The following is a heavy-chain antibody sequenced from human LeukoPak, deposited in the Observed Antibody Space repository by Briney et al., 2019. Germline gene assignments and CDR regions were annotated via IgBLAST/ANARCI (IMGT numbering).Heavy chain of an antibody. Sequence: GESLKISCKHSEYSFPNYCIGWVRQMPGKGLEWMGIIYPDDSDTRYSPSFQGQVTISADKSISTAYLQWSSLKASDTAMYYCARRGSGNYDFWSGEVSYYFDYWGQGTLVTVSS. J-gene: IGHJ4*02. CDR2: IYPDDSDT. CDR1: EYSFPNYC. V-gene: IGHV5-51*01. D-gene: IGHD3-3*01. CDR3: ARRGSGNYDFWSGEVSYYFDY.